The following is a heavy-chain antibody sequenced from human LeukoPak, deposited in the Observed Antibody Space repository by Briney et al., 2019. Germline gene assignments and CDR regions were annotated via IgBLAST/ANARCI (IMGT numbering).Heavy chain of an antibody. D-gene: IGHD2-2*01. CDR1: GFTFSSYS. CDR2: ISSSSSTI. CDR3: AKDRDQRTQFYYYYYGMDV. Sequence: GGSLRLSCAASGFTFSSYSMNWVRQAPGKGLEWVSYISSSSSTIYYADSVRGRFTISRDNAKNSLYLQMNSLRVEDTAVYYCAKDRDQRTQFYYYYYGMDVWGQGTTVTVSS. J-gene: IGHJ6*02. V-gene: IGHV3-48*01.